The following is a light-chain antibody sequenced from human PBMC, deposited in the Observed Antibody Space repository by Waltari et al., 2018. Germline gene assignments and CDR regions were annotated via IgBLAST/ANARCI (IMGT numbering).Light chain of an antibody. CDR2: DVT. Sequence: QSALTQPASVSGSPGQSLTTSCSGIGSGVGASDFVSWFQLHPGKAPQVIIYDVTNRPAGVSDRFSASKSADTASLTISGLQPEDEGDYYCSSQTLDGVVLFGGGTKLTVL. V-gene: IGLV2-14*03. CDR3: SSQTLDGVVL. CDR1: GSGVGASDF. J-gene: IGLJ2*01.